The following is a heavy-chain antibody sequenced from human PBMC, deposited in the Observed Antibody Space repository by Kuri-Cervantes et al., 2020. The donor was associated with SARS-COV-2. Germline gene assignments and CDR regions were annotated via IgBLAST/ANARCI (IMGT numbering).Heavy chain of an antibody. CDR1: GGSFSGYY. CDR3: ARKRTTVTTFWFDP. Sequence: GSLRLSCAVYGGSFSGYYWSWIRQPPGKGLEWIGEINHSGSTNYNPSLKSRVTISVDTSKNQFSLKLSSVTAADTAMYYCARKRTTVTTFWFDPWGQGTLVTVSS. D-gene: IGHD4-17*01. J-gene: IGHJ5*02. V-gene: IGHV4-34*01. CDR2: INHSGST.